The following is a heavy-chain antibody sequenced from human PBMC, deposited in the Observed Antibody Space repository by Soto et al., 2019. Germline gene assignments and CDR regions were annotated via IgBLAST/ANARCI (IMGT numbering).Heavy chain of an antibody. D-gene: IGHD6-19*01. CDR1: GYTFTSYY. Sequence: GASVKVSCKASGYTFTSYYMHWVRQAPGQGLEWMGIINPSGGSTSYAQKFQGRVTMTRDTSTSTVYMELSSLRSEDTAVYYCARADSSGWYLARYYYYGMDVWGQGTTVTVSS. V-gene: IGHV1-46*01. CDR2: INPSGGST. J-gene: IGHJ6*02. CDR3: ARADSSGWYLARYYYYGMDV.